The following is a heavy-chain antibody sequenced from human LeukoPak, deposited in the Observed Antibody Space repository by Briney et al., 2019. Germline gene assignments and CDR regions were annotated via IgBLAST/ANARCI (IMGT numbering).Heavy chain of an antibody. D-gene: IGHD3-22*01. CDR1: EFSVGSNY. Sequence: PGGSLRLSCAASEFSVGSNYMTWVRQAPGKGLEWVSSISSSSSYIYYADSVKGRFTISRHNAKNSLFLQMNSLRAEDSAVYYCARDGSGYSDPVDYWGQGTLVTVSS. CDR2: ISSSSSYI. CDR3: ARDGSGYSDPVDY. V-gene: IGHV3-21*01. J-gene: IGHJ4*02.